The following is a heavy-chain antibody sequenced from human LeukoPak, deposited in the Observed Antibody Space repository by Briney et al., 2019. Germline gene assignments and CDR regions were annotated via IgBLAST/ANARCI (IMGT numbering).Heavy chain of an antibody. V-gene: IGHV4-61*01. D-gene: IGHD3-10*01. CDR2: IHYSGNT. CDR1: GYSISTGYY. CDR3: ARDHSGDDAFDM. Sequence: SETLSLTCTVSGYSISTGYYWSWIRQPPGKGLEWIGYIHYSGNTNYNPSLRSRVTISLDTSKHQFSLNLSSVTAADTAVYYCARDHSGDDAFDMWGQGTMVTVSS. J-gene: IGHJ3*02.